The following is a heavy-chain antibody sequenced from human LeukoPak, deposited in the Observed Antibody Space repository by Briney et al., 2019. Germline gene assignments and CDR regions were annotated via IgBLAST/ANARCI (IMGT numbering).Heavy chain of an antibody. V-gene: IGHV3-7*01. J-gene: IGHJ3*01. CDR2: IKQDESET. CDR3: ARLLLAYCGGDCYPIP. Sequence: PGGSLRLSCEGSGFSFSSYWMTWVRQSPGKGPEWVANIKQDESETYTVDSVKGRFTISRDNSKNTLYLQMNSLRAEDTAVYYCARLLLAYCGGDCYPIPWGQGTMVTVSS. CDR1: GFSFSSYW. D-gene: IGHD2-21*02.